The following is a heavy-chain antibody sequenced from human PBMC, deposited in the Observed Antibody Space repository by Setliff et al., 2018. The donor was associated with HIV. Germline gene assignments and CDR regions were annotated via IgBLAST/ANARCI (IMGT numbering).Heavy chain of an antibody. CDR1: GASISSSSYY. D-gene: IGHD2-15*01. V-gene: IGHV4-39*01. Sequence: SETLSLTCSVSGASISSSSYYWGWVRQPPGKGLEWIGSVSYSGSTYYSPSLKSRVTIAVDTSKNQFSLRLNSVTAADTAVYYCARQGSWLDSWGQGTLVTVSS. CDR2: VSYSGST. CDR3: ARQGSWLDS. J-gene: IGHJ5*01.